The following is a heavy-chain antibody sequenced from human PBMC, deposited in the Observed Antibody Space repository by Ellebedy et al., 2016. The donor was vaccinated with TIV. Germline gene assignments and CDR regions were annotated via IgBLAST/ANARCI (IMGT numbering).Heavy chain of an antibody. Sequence: GESLKISCAASGFIVTTKYMYWVRQAPGKGLEWVGRIKSKTDGGTTDYAAPVKGRFTISRDDSKSTLYLQLNSLKTEDTAVYYCTTDGLNDYGDFGPPVPVDYWGQGTLVTVSS. CDR1: GFIVTTKY. CDR2: IKSKTDGGTT. D-gene: IGHD4-17*01. J-gene: IGHJ4*02. V-gene: IGHV3-15*01. CDR3: TTDGLNDYGDFGPPVPVDY.